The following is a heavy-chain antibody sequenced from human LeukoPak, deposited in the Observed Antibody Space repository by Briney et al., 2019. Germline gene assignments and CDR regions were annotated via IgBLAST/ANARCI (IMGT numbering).Heavy chain of an antibody. J-gene: IGHJ5*02. CDR3: ARDYDSSGFIGH. V-gene: IGHV4-31*03. CDR2: IYYSGST. D-gene: IGHD3-22*01. Sequence: PSQTLSLTCTVSGGSISSGVYYWSWIRQHPGKGLEWIGYIYYSGSTYYNPSLKSRVTISVDTSKNQFSLNMSSVTAADTAVYYCARDYDSSGFIGHWGQGTLVTVSS. CDR1: GGSISSGVYY.